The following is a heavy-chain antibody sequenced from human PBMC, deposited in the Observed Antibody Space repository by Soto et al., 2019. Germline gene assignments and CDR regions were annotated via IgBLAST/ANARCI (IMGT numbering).Heavy chain of an antibody. CDR1: GYTFTGYY. CDR3: ARGMYYDFWSGYYQSTYYCMDV. D-gene: IGHD3-3*01. CDR2: INPNSGGT. Sequence: SVKVSCKSSGYTFTGYYMHWVRQAPGQGLEWMGWINPNSGGTNYAQKFQGWVTMTRDTSISTAYMELSRLRSDDTAVYYCARGMYYDFWSGYYQSTYYCMDVWGQGTTVTVSS. J-gene: IGHJ6*02. V-gene: IGHV1-2*04.